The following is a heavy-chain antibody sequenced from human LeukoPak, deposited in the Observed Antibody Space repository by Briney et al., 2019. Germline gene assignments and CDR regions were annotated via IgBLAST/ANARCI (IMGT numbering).Heavy chain of an antibody. J-gene: IGHJ6*03. CDR1: GFTFDDYG. CDR3: ARRRRDAISRGLERAYYYYYMDV. D-gene: IGHD1-1*01. Sequence: PGGSLRLSCAASGFTFDDYGMSWVRQAPGKGLEWVSGINWNGGSTGYADSVKGRFTISRDNANNSLYLQMNSLRAEDTALYYCARRRRDAISRGLERAYYYYYMDVWGKGTTVTVSS. CDR2: INWNGGST. V-gene: IGHV3-20*04.